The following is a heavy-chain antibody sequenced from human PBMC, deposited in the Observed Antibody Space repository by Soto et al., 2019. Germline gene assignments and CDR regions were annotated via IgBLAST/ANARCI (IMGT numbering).Heavy chain of an antibody. Sequence: PSETLSLTCTVSGGSISSYYWSWIRQPAGKGLEWIGRIYTSGSTNYNPSLKSRVTMSVDTSKNQFSLKLSSVTAADTAVYYCASGRGDDSSGYYLDYWGQGTLVTVSS. D-gene: IGHD3-22*01. CDR1: GGSISSYY. CDR3: ASGRGDDSSGYYLDY. V-gene: IGHV4-4*07. J-gene: IGHJ4*02. CDR2: IYTSGST.